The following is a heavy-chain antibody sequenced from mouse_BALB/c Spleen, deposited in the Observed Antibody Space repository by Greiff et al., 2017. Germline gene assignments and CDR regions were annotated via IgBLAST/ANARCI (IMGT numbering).Heavy chain of an antibody. Sequence: LEESGPELVKPGASVRISCKASGYTFTSYYIHWVKQRPGQGLEWIGWIYPGNVNTKYNEKFKGKATLTADKSSSTAYMQLSSLTSEDSAVYFCARERSDYWGQGTTLTVSS. V-gene: IGHV1S56*01. CDR3: ARERSDY. J-gene: IGHJ2*01. CDR1: GYTFTSYY. CDR2: IYPGNVNT.